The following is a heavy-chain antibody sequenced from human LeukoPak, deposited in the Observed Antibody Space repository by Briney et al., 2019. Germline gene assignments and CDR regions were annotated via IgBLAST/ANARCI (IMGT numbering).Heavy chain of an antibody. CDR3: ATPRYYFDY. CDR2: IYYSGST. CDR1: GGSISSSSYY. J-gene: IGHJ4*02. V-gene: IGHV4-39*01. Sequence: PSETLSLTCTVSGGSISSSSYYWGWIRQPPGKGLEWIGSIYYSGSTYYNPSLKSRVTISVDTSKNQFSLKLSSVTAADTAVYYCATPRYYFDYWGQGTLVTVSS.